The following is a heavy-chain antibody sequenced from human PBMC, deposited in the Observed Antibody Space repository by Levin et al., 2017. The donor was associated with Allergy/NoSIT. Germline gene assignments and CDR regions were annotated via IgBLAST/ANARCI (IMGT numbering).Heavy chain of an antibody. J-gene: IGHJ5*02. Sequence: PGGSLRLSCTVSGGSISSSSYYWGWIRQPPGKGLEWIGSIYYSGSTYYNPSLKSRVTISVDTSKNQFSLKLSSVTAADTAVYYCARHAIAAAGPDKDNWFDPWGQGTLVTVSS. CDR2: IYYSGST. CDR1: GGSISSSSYY. D-gene: IGHD6-13*01. V-gene: IGHV4-39*01. CDR3: ARHAIAAAGPDKDNWFDP.